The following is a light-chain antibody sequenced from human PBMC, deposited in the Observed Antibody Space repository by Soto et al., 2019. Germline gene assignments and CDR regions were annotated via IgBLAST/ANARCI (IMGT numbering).Light chain of an antibody. CDR3: QQYQSYSRT. CDR2: DAS. J-gene: IGKJ1*01. Sequence: DIQMTQSPSPLSASVGDRVTITCRACQSISSWLAWYQQKPGKAPKLLIYDASSLESGVPSRFSGSGSGTEFTLTISSLKPDDFATYYCQQYQSYSRTFGQGTKVDIK. CDR1: QSISSW. V-gene: IGKV1-5*01.